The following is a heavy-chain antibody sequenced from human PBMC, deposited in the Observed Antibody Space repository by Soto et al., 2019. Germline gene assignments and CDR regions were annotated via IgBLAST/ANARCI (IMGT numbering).Heavy chain of an antibody. V-gene: IGHV1-69*02. D-gene: IGHD4-17*01. CDR1: GGTFSSYT. J-gene: IGHJ4*02. CDR3: ARGAPDYGDYGGLFDY. CDR2: IIPILGIA. Sequence: QVQLVQSGAEVKKPGSSVKVSCKASGGTFSSYTISWVRQAPGQGLEWMGRIIPILGIANYAQKFQGRVTITADKCTSTAYMGLSSLRSEDTAVYYCARGAPDYGDYGGLFDYWGQGTLVTVSS.